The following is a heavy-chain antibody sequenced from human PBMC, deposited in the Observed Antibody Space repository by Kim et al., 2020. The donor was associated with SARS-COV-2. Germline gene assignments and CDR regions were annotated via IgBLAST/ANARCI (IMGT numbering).Heavy chain of an antibody. J-gene: IGHJ4*02. D-gene: IGHD3-10*01. CDR1: GGSFSGYY. V-gene: IGHV4-34*01. CDR2: INHSGST. Sequence: SETLSLTCAVYGGSFSGYYWSWIRQPPGKGLEWIGEINHSGSTNYNPSLKSRVTISVDTSKNQFSLKLSSVTAADTAVYYCARPKGWSGSGSYFIDYWGQGTLVTVSS. CDR3: ARPKGWSGSGSYFIDY.